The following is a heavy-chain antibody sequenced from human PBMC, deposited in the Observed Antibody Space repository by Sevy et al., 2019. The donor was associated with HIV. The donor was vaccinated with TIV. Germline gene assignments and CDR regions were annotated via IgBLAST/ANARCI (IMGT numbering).Heavy chain of an antibody. Sequence: SETLSLTCTVSGGSISSYYWSWIRQPPGKGLEWIGYIYYSGSTNCNPSLKSRVTISVDTSKNQFSLKLSSVTAADTAVYYRARVSDGHSSSWYFYYYMDVWGKGTTVTVSS. CDR1: GGSISSYY. CDR3: ARVSDGHSSSWYFYYYMDV. CDR2: IYYSGST. J-gene: IGHJ6*03. V-gene: IGHV4-59*01. D-gene: IGHD6-13*01.